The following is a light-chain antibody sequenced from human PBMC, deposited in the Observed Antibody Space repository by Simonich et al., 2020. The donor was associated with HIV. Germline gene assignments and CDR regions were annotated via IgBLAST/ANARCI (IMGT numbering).Light chain of an antibody. Sequence: DIVMTQSPDSLAVSLGERATINCKSGQIVLYSSNNKNYLAWYQQKSGQPPKLLIYWASTRESGVPDRFRGSGSGTDFTLTISSLQAEDVAVYYCQQYYSTPFTFGQGTRLEIK. CDR3: QQYYSTPFT. V-gene: IGKV4-1*01. J-gene: IGKJ5*01. CDR1: QIVLYSSNNKNY. CDR2: WAS.